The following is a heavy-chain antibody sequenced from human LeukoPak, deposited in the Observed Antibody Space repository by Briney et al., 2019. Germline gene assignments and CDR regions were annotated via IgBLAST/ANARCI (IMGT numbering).Heavy chain of an antibody. D-gene: IGHD6-19*01. CDR3: ARDWGSGWHTAEYFQH. CDR2: ISAYNGNT. J-gene: IGHJ1*01. CDR1: GYTFTSYG. Sequence: GASVTVSCKASGYTFTSYGISWVRQAPGQGLEWMGWISAYNGNTNYAQKLQGRVTMTTDTSTSTAYMELRSLRSDDTAVYYCARDWGSGWHTAEYFQHWGQGTLVTVSS. V-gene: IGHV1-18*01.